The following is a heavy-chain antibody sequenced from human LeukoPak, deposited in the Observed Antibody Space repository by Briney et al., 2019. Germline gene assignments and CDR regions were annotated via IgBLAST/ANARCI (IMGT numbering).Heavy chain of an antibody. J-gene: IGHJ3*02. CDR3: AREGAGARIAVAGTRSGAFDI. V-gene: IGHV4-59*01. CDR2: IYYSGST. Sequence: SETLSLTCTVSGGSISSYYWSWIRQPPGKGLEWIGYIYYSGSTNYNPSLKSRVTISVDTSKNQFSLKLSSVTVADTAVYYCAREGAGARIAVAGTRSGAFDIWGQGTMVTVSS. CDR1: GGSISSYY. D-gene: IGHD6-19*01.